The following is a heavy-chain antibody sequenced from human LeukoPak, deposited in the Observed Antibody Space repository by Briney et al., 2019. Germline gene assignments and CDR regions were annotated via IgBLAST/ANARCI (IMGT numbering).Heavy chain of an antibody. D-gene: IGHD2/OR15-2a*01. CDR1: GFSSSSYG. V-gene: IGHV3-30*02. Sequence: PGGSLRLSCAASGFSSSSYGMHWVRQAPGKGLEWVAFIRYDGSNKYYAGSVKGRFTISRDNSKKTLYLQMNSLRAEDTAVYYCAILYGAAYYMDVWGKGTTVTISS. CDR2: IRYDGSNK. J-gene: IGHJ6*03. CDR3: AILYGAAYYMDV.